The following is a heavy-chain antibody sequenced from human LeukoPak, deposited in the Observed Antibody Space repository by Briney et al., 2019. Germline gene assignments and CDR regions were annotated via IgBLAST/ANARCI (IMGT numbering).Heavy chain of an antibody. D-gene: IGHD1-1*01. CDR1: GFTFSSYA. V-gene: IGHV3-30-3*01. Sequence: GGSLRLSCAASGFTFSSYAMHWVRQAPGKGLEWVAVISYDGSNKYYADSVKGRFTISRDNSKNTLYLQMNSLRAEDTAVYYCARTRYNYEADYWGQGTLVTVSS. J-gene: IGHJ4*02. CDR3: ARTRYNYEADY. CDR2: ISYDGSNK.